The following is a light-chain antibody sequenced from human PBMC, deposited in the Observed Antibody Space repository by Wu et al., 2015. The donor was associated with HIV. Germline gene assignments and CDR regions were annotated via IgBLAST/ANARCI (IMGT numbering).Light chain of an antibody. Sequence: DIQMTQSPSTLSASVGDRVTFTCRASQSVSNWLAWYQQKPGKAPKVLIYKASTLQVGVPSRFSGSGSGTEFTLTISSLQPDDFATYYCQQYSSFPLTFGGGTKVEDQT. CDR1: QSVSNW. V-gene: IGKV1-5*03. CDR3: QQYSSFPLT. CDR2: KAS. J-gene: IGKJ4*01.